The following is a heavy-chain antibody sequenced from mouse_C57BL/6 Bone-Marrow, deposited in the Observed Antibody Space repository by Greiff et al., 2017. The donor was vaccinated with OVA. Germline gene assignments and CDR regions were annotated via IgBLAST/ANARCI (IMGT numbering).Heavy chain of an antibody. D-gene: IGHD4-1*01. V-gene: IGHV1-64*01. CDR3: ATSNWSYGYFDV. CDR1: GYTFTSYW. Sequence: QVQLQQSGAELAKPGASVELSCKASGYTFTSYWMNWVKQRPGQGLEWIGMIHPNSGSTYYNEKFKGKATLTVAKSSSTAYMQLRSLTSEDSAGEYCATSNWSYGYFDVWGTGTAVTVTS. CDR2: IHPNSGST. J-gene: IGHJ1*03.